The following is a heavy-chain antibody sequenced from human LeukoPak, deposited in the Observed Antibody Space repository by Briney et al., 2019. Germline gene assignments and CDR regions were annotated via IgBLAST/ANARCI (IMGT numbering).Heavy chain of an antibody. CDR3: ARDQAGLTAFDI. J-gene: IGHJ3*02. CDR1: GFTFSSYS. V-gene: IGHV3-21*01. CDR2: ISSSSSYI. Sequence: GGSPRLSCAASGFTFSSYSMSWVRQAPGKGLEWVSSISSSSSYIYYADSVKGRFTISRDNAKNSLYLQMNSLRAEDTAVYYCARDQAGLTAFDIWGQGTMVTVSS.